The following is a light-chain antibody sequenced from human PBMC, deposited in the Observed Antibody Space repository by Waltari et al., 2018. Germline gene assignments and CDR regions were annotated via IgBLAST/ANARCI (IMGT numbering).Light chain of an antibody. V-gene: IGKV3-20*01. CDR1: QSVNSNY. J-gene: IGKJ1*01. Sequence: EIVLTQSPGTLPLSPGDRAALSCRASQSVNSNYLAWYQQKPGQAPRLLIAGTSSRATGIPDRFSGSGSVTDFTLTISRLEPEDFAVYYCHQYVSSPPTFGQGTKVEIK. CDR2: GTS. CDR3: HQYVSSPPT.